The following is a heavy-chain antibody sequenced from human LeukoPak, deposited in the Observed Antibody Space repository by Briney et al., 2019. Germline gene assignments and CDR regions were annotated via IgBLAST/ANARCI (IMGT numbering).Heavy chain of an antibody. CDR3: ARTPTAAAGTYYYYYYGMDV. CDR1: GFSLTTSAMC. V-gene: IGHV2-70*01. D-gene: IGHD6-13*01. Sequence: SSPALVKPTQTLTLTCTFSGFSLTTSAMCVSWIRQPPGKALEWLALIDWDGYKYYSTSLKTRLTISKDTSKNQVVLTMTNMDPVDTATYYCARTPTAAAGTYYYYYYGMDVWGQGTTVTVSS. CDR2: IDWDGYK. J-gene: IGHJ6*02.